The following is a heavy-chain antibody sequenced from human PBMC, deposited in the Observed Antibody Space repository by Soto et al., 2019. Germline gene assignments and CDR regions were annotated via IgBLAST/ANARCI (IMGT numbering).Heavy chain of an antibody. CDR1: GYSFAGYW. Sequence: PGESLKISCKGSGYSFAGYWITWVRQKPGKGLEWMGRIDPSDSQTYYSPSFRGHVTISATKSITTVFLQWSSLRASDTAMYYCARRGGAAAGGYYYGMDVWGQGTTVTVSS. V-gene: IGHV5-10-1*01. CDR3: ARRGGAAAGGYYYGMDV. D-gene: IGHD6-13*01. J-gene: IGHJ6*02. CDR2: IDPSDSQT.